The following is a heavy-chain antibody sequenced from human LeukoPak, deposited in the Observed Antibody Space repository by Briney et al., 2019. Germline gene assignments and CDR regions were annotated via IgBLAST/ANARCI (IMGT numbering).Heavy chain of an antibody. CDR3: ARRLTAEV. V-gene: IGHV5-51*01. Sequence: GESLKISCKGSGXIFTNYWIGWVRQLPGEGLEWMGIIYPGDSDTRYSPSFQGQVTISADNSINTAYLQWSSLKASDTAIYYCARRLTAEVWGQGTLVTVSS. J-gene: IGHJ4*02. CDR2: IYPGDSDT. D-gene: IGHD7-27*01. CDR1: GXIFTNYW.